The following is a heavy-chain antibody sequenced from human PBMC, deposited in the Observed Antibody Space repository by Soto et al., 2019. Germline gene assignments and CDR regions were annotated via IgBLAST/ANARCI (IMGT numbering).Heavy chain of an antibody. CDR1: GGSMRSYY. J-gene: IGHJ6*01. D-gene: IGHD3-9*01. V-gene: IGHV4-59*08. CDR3: ARQGWAYDILTGYSQNYYYYGMEV. CDR2: IYYSGST. Sequence: SETLSLTCSVSGGSMRSYYWIWIRQPPGKGLEWIGYIYYSGSTNYNPSLKSRVTISVDTSKNQFSLKLSSVTAADTAVYYCARQGWAYDILTGYSQNYYYYGMEVWGQGTTVTVSS.